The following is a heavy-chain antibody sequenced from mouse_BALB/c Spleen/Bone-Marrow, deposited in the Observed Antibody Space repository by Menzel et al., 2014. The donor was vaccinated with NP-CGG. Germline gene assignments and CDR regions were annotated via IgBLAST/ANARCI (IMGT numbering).Heavy chain of an antibody. CDR1: GFSLTSYG. Sequence: VQGVESGPSLVQPSLSLSITCTVSGFSLTSYGVHWVRQSSGKGLEWLGVIWRGGSTDYNAAFMSRLSITKDNSKSQVFFKMNSLQADDTAIYYCAKNGGYDGWFAYWGQGTLVTVSA. D-gene: IGHD2-14*01. V-gene: IGHV2-5-1*01. CDR2: IWRGGST. CDR3: AKNGGYDGWFAY. J-gene: IGHJ3*01.